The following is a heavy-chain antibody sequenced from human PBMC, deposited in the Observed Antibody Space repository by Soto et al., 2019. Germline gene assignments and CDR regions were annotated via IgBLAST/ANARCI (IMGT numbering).Heavy chain of an antibody. V-gene: IGHV1-3*01. D-gene: IGHD2-15*01. CDR3: ARAMGVVVVAATFYYYGMDG. CDR2: INAGNGNT. J-gene: IGHJ6*02. CDR1: GYTFTSYA. Sequence: GASVKVSCKASGYTFTSYAMHWVRQAPGQRLEWMGWINAGNGNTKYSQKFQGRVTITRDTSASTAYMELSSLRSEDTAVYYCARAMGVVVVAATFYYYGMDGWGQGTTVTVSS.